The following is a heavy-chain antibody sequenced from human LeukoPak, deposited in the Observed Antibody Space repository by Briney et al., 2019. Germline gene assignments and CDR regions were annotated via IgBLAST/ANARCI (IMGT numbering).Heavy chain of an antibody. CDR2: IYYSGST. CDR1: GGSISSSSYY. CDR3: ARDINHSGSYRRFDY. J-gene: IGHJ4*02. Sequence: SETLSLTCTVSGGSISSSSYYWGWIRQPPGTGLEWLGSIYYSGSTYYNPSLKSRVTISVDTSKNQFSLKLSSVTAADTAVYYCARDINHSGSYRRFDYWGQGTLVTVSS. D-gene: IGHD1-26*01. V-gene: IGHV4-39*07.